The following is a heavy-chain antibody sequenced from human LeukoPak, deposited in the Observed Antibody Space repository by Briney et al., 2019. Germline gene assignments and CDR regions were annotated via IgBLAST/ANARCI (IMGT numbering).Heavy chain of an antibody. Sequence: SETLSLTCTVSGGSISSYYWSWIRQPAGKGPEWIGRIYTTGSTNHNPSLKSRVTMSVDTSKNQFSLTLSSVTAADTAVYYCARTHSSRYNWFDPWGQGTLVTVSS. J-gene: IGHJ5*02. CDR1: GGSISSYY. V-gene: IGHV4-4*07. D-gene: IGHD6-13*01. CDR2: IYTTGST. CDR3: ARTHSSRYNWFDP.